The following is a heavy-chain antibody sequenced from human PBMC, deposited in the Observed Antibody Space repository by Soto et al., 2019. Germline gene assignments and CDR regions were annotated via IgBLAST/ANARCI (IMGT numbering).Heavy chain of an antibody. V-gene: IGHV1-2*02. CDR2: ISPHTGGT. D-gene: IGHD4-17*01. CDR3: ATKGLRPFDY. J-gene: IGHJ4*02. CDR1: GYTFNRYY. Sequence: GASVKVSCKASGYTFNRYYMHWVRQAPGPGLEWMGWISPHTGGTTYAQKFQGRVTMTRDTSVSTAFMELRSLRSDDTAVYYCATKGLRPFDYWGQGTLVTVSS.